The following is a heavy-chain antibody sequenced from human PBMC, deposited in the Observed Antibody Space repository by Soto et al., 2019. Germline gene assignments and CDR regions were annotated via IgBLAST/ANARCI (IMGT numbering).Heavy chain of an antibody. D-gene: IGHD3-3*01. J-gene: IGHJ5*02. V-gene: IGHV1-2*02. CDR1: GYTFTEYF. CDR3: ARATLIIRHITNLGEASPGVVEH. Sequence: QVQLVQSATEVKKPGASVKISCEASGYTFTEYFLHWVRQAPGQGLEWMGWISPESGVTNIAPNFEGRVTMTADTAITTAYMQLSGLRYDDTAVYYCARATLIIRHITNLGEASPGVVEHWGQGTLVSVSS. CDR2: ISPESGVT.